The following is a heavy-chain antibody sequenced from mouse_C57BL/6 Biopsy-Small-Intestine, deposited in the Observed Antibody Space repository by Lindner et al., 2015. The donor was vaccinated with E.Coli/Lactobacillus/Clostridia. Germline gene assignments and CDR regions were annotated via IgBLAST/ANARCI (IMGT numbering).Heavy chain of an antibody. CDR1: GYTFTTYA. D-gene: IGHD1-1*01. Sequence: SVKVSCKASGYTFTTYAVHWVRQAPGHRLKWMGWINAASGDTKYSEKFQGRITITRDTSASTAYMELSSLRSEDTAVYYCARDRVCWDYFYYYGMDVWGQGTTVTVSS. CDR2: INAASGDT. CDR3: ARDRVCWDYFYYYGMDV. V-gene: IGHV1-84*02. J-gene: IGHJ4*01.